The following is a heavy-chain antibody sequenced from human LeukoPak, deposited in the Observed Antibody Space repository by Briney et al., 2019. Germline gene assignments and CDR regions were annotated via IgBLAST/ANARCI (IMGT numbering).Heavy chain of an antibody. D-gene: IGHD2-15*01. V-gene: IGHV4-59*01. CDR1: GGSISSYY. CDR3: ARRGYCSGGSCRTGMGV. Sequence: PSETLSLTCTVSGGSISSYYWSWLRQPPGKGLEWIGYIYYSGSTNYNPSLKSRVTISVDTSKNQFSLKLSSVTAADTAVYYCARRGYCSGGSCRTGMGVWGQGTTVTVSS. J-gene: IGHJ6*02. CDR2: IYYSGST.